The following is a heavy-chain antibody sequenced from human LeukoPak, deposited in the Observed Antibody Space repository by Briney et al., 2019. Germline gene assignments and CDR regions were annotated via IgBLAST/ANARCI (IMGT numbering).Heavy chain of an antibody. CDR2: INPNSGGT. CDR3: ARGRLAVAGYNWFDP. V-gene: IGHV1-2*04. J-gene: IGHJ5*02. D-gene: IGHD6-19*01. CDR1: GYTFTAYY. Sequence: ASVKVSCKASGYTFTAYYMHWVRQAPGQGLEWMGWINPNSGGTNYAQKFQGWVTMTRDTSISTAYMELSRLRSDDTAVYYCARGRLAVAGYNWFDPWGQGTLVTVSS.